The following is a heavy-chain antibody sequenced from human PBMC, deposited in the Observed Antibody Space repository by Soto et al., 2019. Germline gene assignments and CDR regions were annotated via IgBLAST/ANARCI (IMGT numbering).Heavy chain of an antibody. CDR3: AKGWGDY. V-gene: IGHV3-23*01. CDR2: ISSSGGST. CDR1: GFTFSSYT. D-gene: IGHD7-27*01. J-gene: IGHJ4*02. Sequence: EVQLLESGGGLVQPGGSLRLSCAASGFTFSSYTMSWVRQGPGKGLEWVSGISSSGGSTVYADSVKGRFTISRDNFKNTLYLKMNSLRAEDTAVYYCAKGWGDYWGQGTQVTVSS.